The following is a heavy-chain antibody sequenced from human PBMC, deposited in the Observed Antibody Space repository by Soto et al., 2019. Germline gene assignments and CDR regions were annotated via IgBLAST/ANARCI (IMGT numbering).Heavy chain of an antibody. Sequence: ASVKVSCKASGGTFSSYAISWVRQAPGQGLEWMGGIIPIFGTANYAQKFQGRVTITADESTSTAYMELSSLRSEDTAVYYCASSPSFLEWLLGLDPWGQGTLVTVSS. J-gene: IGHJ5*02. CDR2: IIPIFGTA. D-gene: IGHD3-3*02. CDR1: GGTFSSYA. CDR3: ASSPSFLEWLLGLDP. V-gene: IGHV1-69*13.